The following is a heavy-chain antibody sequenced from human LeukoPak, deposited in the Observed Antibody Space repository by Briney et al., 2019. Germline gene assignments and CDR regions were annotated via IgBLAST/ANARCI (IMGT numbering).Heavy chain of an antibody. CDR2: IYYSRST. Sequence: SETLSLTCTVSSGSISGYYWSWIRQPPGKGLEWIGYIYYSRSTNYNPSLKSRVTISVDTSKNQFSLKLNSVTAADTALYYCARETGSPGAVAGLFDYWGQGTLVTVSS. D-gene: IGHD6-19*01. CDR3: ARETGSPGAVAGLFDY. CDR1: SGSISGYY. V-gene: IGHV4-59*01. J-gene: IGHJ4*02.